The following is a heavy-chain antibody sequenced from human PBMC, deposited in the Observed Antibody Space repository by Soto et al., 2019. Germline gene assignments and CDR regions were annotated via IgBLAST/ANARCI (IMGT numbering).Heavy chain of an antibody. Sequence: PXASLSLTCAVYGGSVSGYDWSWIRQPPGKGLEWIGEINHSVSTNYNPSLKSRVTISVDTSKNQFSLKLSSVTAADTAVYYCARATRWLRFLAWSRSPDYYGMDVWGQGTTVTVSS. V-gene: IGHV4-34*01. CDR1: GGSVSGYD. CDR2: INHSVST. CDR3: ARATRWLRFLAWSRSPDYYGMDV. J-gene: IGHJ6*02. D-gene: IGHD3-3*01.